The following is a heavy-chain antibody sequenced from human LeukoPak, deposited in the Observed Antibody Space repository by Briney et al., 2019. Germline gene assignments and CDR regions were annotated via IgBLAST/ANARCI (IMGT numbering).Heavy chain of an antibody. J-gene: IGHJ6*02. V-gene: IGHV4-59*08. CDR1: GGSISSYY. CDR2: IYYSGST. Sequence: SETLSLTCTVSGGSISSYYWSWIRQPPGKGLEWIGYIYYSGSTNYNPSLKSRVTISVDTSKNQFSLKLSSVTAADTAVYYCARYVWGSYRYDGMDVWGQGTTVTVSS. D-gene: IGHD3-16*02. CDR3: ARYVWGSYRYDGMDV.